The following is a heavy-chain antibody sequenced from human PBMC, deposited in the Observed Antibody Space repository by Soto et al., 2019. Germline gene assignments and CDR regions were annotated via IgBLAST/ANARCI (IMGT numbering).Heavy chain of an antibody. CDR3: ARVASYSSSWHAFDI. CDR2: INPNSGGT. CDR1: GYTFTGYY. D-gene: IGHD6-13*01. Sequence: QVQLVQSGAEVKKPGASVKVSCKASGYTFTGYYMHWVRQAPGQGLEWMGWINPNSGGTNYAQKFQGWVTRTRDTSISTAYMELSRLRSDDTAVYYCARVASYSSSWHAFDIWGQGTMVTVSS. J-gene: IGHJ3*02. V-gene: IGHV1-2*04.